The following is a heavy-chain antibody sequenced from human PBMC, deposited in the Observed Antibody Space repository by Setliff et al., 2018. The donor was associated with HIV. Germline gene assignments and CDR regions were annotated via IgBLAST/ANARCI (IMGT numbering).Heavy chain of an antibody. J-gene: IGHJ4*02. CDR2: ISAYHHKT. V-gene: IGHV1-18*01. D-gene: IGHD3-9*01. CDR3: AGYRLRSYDDILTCFGRFDY. CDR1: GYTFKSYG. Sequence: ASVKVSCKASGYTFKSYGITWVRQAPGQGFEWMGWISAYHHKTNYAQKLQGRATMTTDTSTRTAYMELRSLSSDDTAVYYCAGYRLRSYDDILTCFGRFDYWGQGSVVTVSS.